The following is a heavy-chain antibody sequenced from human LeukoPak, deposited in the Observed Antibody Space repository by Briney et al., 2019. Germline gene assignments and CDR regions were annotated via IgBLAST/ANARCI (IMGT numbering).Heavy chain of an antibody. J-gene: IGHJ6*02. CDR1: GFTFSSYG. Sequence: GGSLRLSCAASGFTFSSYGIHWVRQAPGKGLEWVAAISYDGSSKYYADSVKGRFTISRDNSKNTMHLQMNSLRAEATAVYYCARDQGVVVHGKYHYYGMDVWGQGTTVTVSS. CDR3: ARDQGVVVHGKYHYYGMDV. D-gene: IGHD3-22*01. CDR2: ISYDGSSK. V-gene: IGHV3-30*03.